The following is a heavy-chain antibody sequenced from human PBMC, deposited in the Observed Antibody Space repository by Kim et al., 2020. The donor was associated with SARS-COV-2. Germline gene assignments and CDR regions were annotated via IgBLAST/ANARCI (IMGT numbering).Heavy chain of an antibody. J-gene: IGHJ4*02. CDR2: INEYGSSM. CDR3: ATKFTDY. CDR1: GFTFTSHW. V-gene: IGHV3-7*01. Sequence: GGSLRLSCAASGFTFTSHWMSWIRQVPGKGLEWVATINEYGSSMYYVDSVRGRFTISRDNAKTSVSLQMNSLRVEDTAVYYCATKFTDYWGQGTLVTVSS.